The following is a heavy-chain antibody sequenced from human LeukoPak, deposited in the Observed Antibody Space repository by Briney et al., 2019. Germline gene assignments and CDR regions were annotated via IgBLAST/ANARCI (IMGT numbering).Heavy chain of an antibody. CDR2: ISGSGGST. J-gene: IGHJ5*02. D-gene: IGHD3-10*01. V-gene: IGHV3-23*01. CDR1: GFTFSSYA. Sequence: GGSLRLSCAASGFTFSSYAMSWVRQAPGKGLEWVSAISGSGGSTYYADSVKGRFTISRDNSKNTLYLQMNSLRAEDTAVYYCAKMYYYGPGSYIPSRDPWGQGTLVTVSS. CDR3: AKMYYYGPGSYIPSRDP.